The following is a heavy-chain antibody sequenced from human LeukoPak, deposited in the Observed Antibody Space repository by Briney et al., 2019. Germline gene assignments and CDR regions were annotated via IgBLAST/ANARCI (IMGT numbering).Heavy chain of an antibody. J-gene: IGHJ4*02. CDR2: ISSGSGTI. V-gene: IGHV3-48*02. CDR1: GFSFSTYW. D-gene: IGHD3-10*01. Sequence: GGSLRLSCAASGFSFSTYWMNWGRQAPGKGLEWLSYISSGSGTIYYADSVRGRFTISRDNAKNSVYLQMNSLRDEDTAVYYCARGGNIDYWGQGTLVTVSS. CDR3: ARGGNIDY.